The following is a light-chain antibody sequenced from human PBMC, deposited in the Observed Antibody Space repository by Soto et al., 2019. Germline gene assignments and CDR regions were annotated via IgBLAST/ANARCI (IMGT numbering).Light chain of an antibody. Sequence: EIVMTQAPATLSVSPGERATLSCRASQSVSSNLAWYQQKPGQTPRLLIYGASTRATGTPARFSGSGSGTEFILTISSLQSEDFATYYCQQYNMWLWTFGQGTKVEI. J-gene: IGKJ1*01. CDR1: QSVSSN. V-gene: IGKV3-15*01. CDR2: GAS. CDR3: QQYNMWLWT.